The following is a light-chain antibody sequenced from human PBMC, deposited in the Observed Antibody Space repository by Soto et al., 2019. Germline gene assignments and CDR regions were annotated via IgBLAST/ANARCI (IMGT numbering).Light chain of an antibody. V-gene: IGKV3-15*01. Sequence: IVMTQSPATLSVCPGERATLSCRASQSVSSNLAWYQQKPGQAPRLLIYGASTRATGVPARFSGSGSGTEFTLTISRLQSEDFAVYYCQQYYNWRPRFGQGTKVDIK. CDR1: QSVSSN. J-gene: IGKJ1*01. CDR3: QQYYNWRPR. CDR2: GAS.